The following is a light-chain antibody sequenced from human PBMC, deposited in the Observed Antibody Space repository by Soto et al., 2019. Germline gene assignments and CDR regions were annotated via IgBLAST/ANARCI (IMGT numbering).Light chain of an antibody. CDR2: AAS. J-gene: IGKJ4*01. CDR1: QSVTTY. V-gene: IGKV1-39*01. Sequence: DIEMTRSPASLSASVGDSVTLTCRTSQSVTTYLNWYQQKPGKAPKLLIYAASRLQSGVPLRFNGSGSGTDFTLTITNLQPEDYGTYYCQQSFKTPLPFGGGTKVDIK. CDR3: QQSFKTPLP.